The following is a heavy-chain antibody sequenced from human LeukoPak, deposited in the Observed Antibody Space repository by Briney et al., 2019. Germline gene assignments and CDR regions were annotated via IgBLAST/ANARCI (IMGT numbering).Heavy chain of an antibody. J-gene: IGHJ5*02. D-gene: IGHD3-9*01. CDR1: GFTLSSYA. CDR3: AKALTGKNWFDP. Sequence: GGSLRLSCAASGFTLSSYAMTWVRQAPGKGLEWVSGISGSGGSTYYADSVKGRFTISRDNSKSTLFLQMNSLRAEDTAVYYCAKALTGKNWFDPWGQGTLVTVSS. V-gene: IGHV3-23*01. CDR2: ISGSGGST.